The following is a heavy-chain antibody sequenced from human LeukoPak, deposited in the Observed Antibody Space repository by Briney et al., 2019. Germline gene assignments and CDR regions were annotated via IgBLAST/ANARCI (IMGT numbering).Heavy chain of an antibody. CDR2: ISSSSSYI. Sequence: GGSLRLSCAASGFTFSSYSINWVRQAPGKGLEWVSSISSSSSYIYYADSVKGRFTISRDNAKNSLYLQMNSLRAEDTAVYYCASSSGWYFDYWGQGTLVTVSS. CDR3: ASSSGWYFDY. D-gene: IGHD6-19*01. V-gene: IGHV3-21*01. J-gene: IGHJ4*02. CDR1: GFTFSSYS.